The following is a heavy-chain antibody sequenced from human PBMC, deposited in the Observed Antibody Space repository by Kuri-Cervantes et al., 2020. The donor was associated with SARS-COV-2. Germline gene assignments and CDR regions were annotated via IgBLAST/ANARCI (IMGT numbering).Heavy chain of an antibody. V-gene: IGHV3-48*01. CDR3: AKDIKSQLPHDAFDI. CDR1: GFTFSSYS. Sequence: GESLKISCAASGFTFSSYSMNWVRQAPGKGLEWVSYISSSSSTIYYADSVKGRFTISRDNSKNTLYLQMNSLRAEDTAVYYCAKDIKSQLPHDAFDIWGQGTMVTVSS. D-gene: IGHD2-2*01. J-gene: IGHJ3*02. CDR2: ISSSSSTI.